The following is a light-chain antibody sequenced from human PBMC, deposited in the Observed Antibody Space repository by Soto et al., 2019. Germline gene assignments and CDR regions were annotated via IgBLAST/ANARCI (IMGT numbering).Light chain of an antibody. CDR2: EVN. CDR3: CSYTSSSTWV. Sequence: QSALTQPASVSGSPGQSITISCTGISSDVASYDLVSWYQQHPGKAPKLMIYEVNKRPSGVSNRFSGSKSGNTASLTISGLQAEDEADYYCCSYTSSSTWVFGGGTKLTVL. V-gene: IGLV2-14*02. J-gene: IGLJ3*02. CDR1: SSDVASYDL.